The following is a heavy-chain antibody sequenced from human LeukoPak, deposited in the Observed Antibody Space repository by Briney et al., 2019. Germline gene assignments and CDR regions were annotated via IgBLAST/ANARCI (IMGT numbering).Heavy chain of an antibody. V-gene: IGHV3-23*01. CDR1: GFTFSTYA. J-gene: IGHJ4*02. CDR3: AKRQDYNNNYSVDFNY. D-gene: IGHD1-1*01. CDR2: VIGTGATT. Sequence: GGSLRLSCAASGFTFSTYAMSWVRQAPGKGLEWVSTVIGTGATTYYADSVEGRFTVSRDNSRNTVYLQMTSLRADDTAVYYCAKRQDYNNNYSVDFNYWGQGTLVTVSS.